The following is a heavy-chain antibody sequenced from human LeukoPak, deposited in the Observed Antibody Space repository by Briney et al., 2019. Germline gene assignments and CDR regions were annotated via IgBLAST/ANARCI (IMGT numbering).Heavy chain of an antibody. D-gene: IGHD2-2*01. CDR3: TRGSGTSWFDY. CDR1: RYTFTDNY. J-gene: IGHJ4*02. CDR2: MNPNSGGT. Sequence: ASVKVSCKPSRYTFTDNYLHWVRRAPGQGLEWVGWMNPNSGGTGYAQKFQGRVTMTRDTSISTAYMELSSLTSDDTAVYCTRGSGTSWFDYWGQGSLVTVSS. V-gene: IGHV1-2*02.